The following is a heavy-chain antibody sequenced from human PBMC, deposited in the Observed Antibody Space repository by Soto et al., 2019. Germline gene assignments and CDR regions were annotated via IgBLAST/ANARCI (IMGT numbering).Heavy chain of an antibody. Sequence: QVQLVQSGAEVKKPGSAVKVSCKDSGGTCSTYSMFWVRQSPGQGLEWMGRIIPMLGIANYAQKFHGRVTITADKYTGTAYMELSSLRSEDTALDYCISGSWSGEAFDMWGQGTMVTVSS. CDR2: IIPMLGIA. CDR3: ISGSWSGEAFDM. J-gene: IGHJ3*02. D-gene: IGHD6-19*01. CDR1: GGTCSTYS. V-gene: IGHV1-69*02.